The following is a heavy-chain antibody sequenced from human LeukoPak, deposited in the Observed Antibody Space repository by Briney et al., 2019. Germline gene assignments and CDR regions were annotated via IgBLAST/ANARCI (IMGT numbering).Heavy chain of an antibody. V-gene: IGHV4-59*01. D-gene: IGHD3-10*01. J-gene: IGHJ4*02. CDR3: ASHYGSGFDY. CDR2: IYYSGST. Sequence: SPSETLSLTCTVSVGSITSYYWSWIRQPPGKGPEWIGCIYYSGSTNYNPSLKSRVTISIDTSKNQFSLKLSSVTAADTAMYYCASHYGSGFDYWGQGTLVTVSS. CDR1: VGSITSYY.